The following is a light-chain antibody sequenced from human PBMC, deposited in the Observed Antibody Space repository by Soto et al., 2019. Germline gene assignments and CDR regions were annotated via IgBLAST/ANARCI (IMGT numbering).Light chain of an antibody. CDR2: TAS. Sequence: DIQLTQSPSFLSASVGDEVTITCRASQGIRSHLAWYQQKPGKAPKLLIYTASTLQSGVPSRFSGGGSETEFTLTISSLQPEDFATYYCQQLNGFPPWTFGQGTKVDIK. CDR1: QGIRSH. CDR3: QQLNGFPPWT. V-gene: IGKV1-9*01. J-gene: IGKJ1*01.